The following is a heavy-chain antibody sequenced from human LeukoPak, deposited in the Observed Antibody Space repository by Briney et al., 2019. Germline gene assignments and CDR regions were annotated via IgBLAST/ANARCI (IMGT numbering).Heavy chain of an antibody. CDR3: ARVLFPSGPTHCFDP. D-gene: IGHD2-21*01. CDR2: INPASGGT. CDR1: GYTFSGHY. Sequence: ASVKVSCKASGYTFSGHYIQWVRQAPGQGLEWMGWINPASGGTNNAQKFHGRVTMTTDTSISTLYMELNSLRSDDTAVYYCARVLFPSGPTHCFDPWGQGTLVTVSS. V-gene: IGHV1-2*02. J-gene: IGHJ5*02.